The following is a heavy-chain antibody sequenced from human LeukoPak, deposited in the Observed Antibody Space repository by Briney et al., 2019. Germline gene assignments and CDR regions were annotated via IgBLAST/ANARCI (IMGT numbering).Heavy chain of an antibody. CDR2: ISDSGGST. CDR1: GLTFSSYA. Sequence: GGSLRLSCAASGLTFSSYAMSWVRQAPGKGLEWVSAISDSGGSTYYADSVKGRFTISRDNSKNTLYLQMNSLRAEDTAVYYCAKRWQQLPPGYWGQGVLVTVSS. D-gene: IGHD6-13*01. CDR3: AKRWQQLPPGY. V-gene: IGHV3-23*01. J-gene: IGHJ4*02.